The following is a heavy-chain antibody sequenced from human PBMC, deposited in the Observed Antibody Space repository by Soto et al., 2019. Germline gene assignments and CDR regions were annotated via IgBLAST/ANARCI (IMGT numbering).Heavy chain of an antibody. Sequence: GASVKVSCKASGYTFTSYAMHWVRQAPGQGLEWMGWINAGNGNTKYSQKFQGRVTITRDTSASTAYMELSSLRSEDTAVYYCAREYSSGTYFDYWGQGTLVTVSS. CDR3: AREYSSGTYFDY. V-gene: IGHV1-3*01. J-gene: IGHJ4*02. CDR2: INAGNGNT. D-gene: IGHD6-19*01. CDR1: GYTFTSYA.